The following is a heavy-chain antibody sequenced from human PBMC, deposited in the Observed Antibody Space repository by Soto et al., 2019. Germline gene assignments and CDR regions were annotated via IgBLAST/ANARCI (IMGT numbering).Heavy chain of an antibody. CDR1: GFTFSSYG. J-gene: IGHJ4*02. D-gene: IGHD2-2*01. Sequence: QVQLVESGGGVVQPGRSLRLSCAASGFTFSSYGMHWVRQAPGKGLEWVAVISYDGSNKYYADSVKGRFTISRDNSKNTLYLQMNSLRAEDTAVYYYAKDDQYQLLYYFDYWGQGTLVTVSS. CDR3: AKDDQYQLLYYFDY. V-gene: IGHV3-30*18. CDR2: ISYDGSNK.